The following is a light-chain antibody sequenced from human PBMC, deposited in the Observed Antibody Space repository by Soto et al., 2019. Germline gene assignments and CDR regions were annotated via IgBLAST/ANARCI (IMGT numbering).Light chain of an antibody. CDR3: QQTFHSPRT. CDR2: DSS. V-gene: IGKV3-20*01. J-gene: IGKJ2*01. CDR1: RSVISNF. Sequence: EIVLTQSPDTLSLSPGETASLSCWASRSVISNFLAWYQQRRGQPPRLLIYDSSKSATGIQARFTGSGSGTAFTLTISRVEPGDSAVYYCQQTFHSPRTFGQGTSLEIK.